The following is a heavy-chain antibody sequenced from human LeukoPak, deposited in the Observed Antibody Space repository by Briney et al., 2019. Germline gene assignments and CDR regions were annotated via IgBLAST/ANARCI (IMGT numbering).Heavy chain of an antibody. CDR3: ARGPLNWFDP. Sequence: SETLSPTCTVSGGSISSGGYYWSWIRQHPGKGLEWIGYSYYSGSTYYNPSLKSRVTISVDTSKNQFSLKLSSVTAADTAAYYCARGPLNWFDPWGQGTLVTVSS. CDR2: SYYSGST. CDR1: GGSISSGGYY. V-gene: IGHV4-31*03. J-gene: IGHJ5*02.